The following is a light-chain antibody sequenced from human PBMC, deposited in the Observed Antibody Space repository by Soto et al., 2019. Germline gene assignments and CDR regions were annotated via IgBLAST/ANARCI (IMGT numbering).Light chain of an antibody. CDR3: TSYTSSNTVV. V-gene: IGLV2-14*01. Sequence: QSVLTQPASVSGSPGQSTTISCTGTSSDVGGYNYVSWYQHHPGKAPKLMIYEVSNRPSGVSNRFSGSKSGNTASLTISGLQAEDEADYYCTSYTSSNTVVFGGGTKLTVL. CDR1: SSDVGGYNY. CDR2: EVS. J-gene: IGLJ2*01.